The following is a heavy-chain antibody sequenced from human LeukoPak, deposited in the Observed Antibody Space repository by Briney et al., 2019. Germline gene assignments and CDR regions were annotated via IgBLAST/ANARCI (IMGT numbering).Heavy chain of an antibody. CDR3: GCSGGSSPGY. Sequence: PGGSLRLSCAASGFTFRNHWMHWVRQAPGKGLVWVSSINSDGTSTTFADSVKGRFTISRDNAKNTLYLQMNSLRAEDTAVYYCGCSGGSSPGYWGPGTLVTVSS. CDR1: GFTFRNHW. CDR2: INSDGTST. D-gene: IGHD2-15*01. J-gene: IGHJ4*02. V-gene: IGHV3-74*01.